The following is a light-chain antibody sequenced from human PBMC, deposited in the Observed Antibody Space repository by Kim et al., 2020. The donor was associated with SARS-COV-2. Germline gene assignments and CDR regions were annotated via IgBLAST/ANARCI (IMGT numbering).Light chain of an antibody. Sequence: PGERATLSCRASRSVSRNYLAWYQQRPGQSPRLLIYDASTRATGSPDRFSGSGSGTDFTLTISRLETEDFAVYFCLQYGNSPYTFGQGTKLE. CDR3: LQYGNSPYT. J-gene: IGKJ2*01. CDR1: RSVSRNY. CDR2: DAS. V-gene: IGKV3-20*01.